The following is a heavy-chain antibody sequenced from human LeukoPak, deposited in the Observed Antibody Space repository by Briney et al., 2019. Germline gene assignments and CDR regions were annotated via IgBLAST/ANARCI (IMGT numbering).Heavy chain of an antibody. Sequence: ASVKVSCKASGYTFTSYDINWVRQATGQGLEWMGWMNPNSGNTGYAQKFQGRVTITRNTSISTAYMELSSLRSEDTAVYYCARVAARRHYYYYMDVWGKGTMVTVSS. D-gene: IGHD6-6*01. CDR2: MNPNSGNT. J-gene: IGHJ6*03. CDR3: ARVAARRHYYYYMDV. CDR1: GYTFTSYD. V-gene: IGHV1-8*03.